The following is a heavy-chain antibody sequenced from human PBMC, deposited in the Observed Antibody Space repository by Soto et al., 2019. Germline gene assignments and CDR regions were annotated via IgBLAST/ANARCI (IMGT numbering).Heavy chain of an antibody. CDR1: GFSLSNTRMG. CDR3: TRIEKGAATYT. D-gene: IGHD1-20*01. J-gene: IGHJ5*02. Sequence: QVTLKESGPVLVKPTETLTLTCTVSGFSLSNTRMGVSWIRQPPGKALEWLAHIFSNDEKSYSTSLKSRLTISKDTSKSQVVLSMTNMAPVDTATYYCTRIEKGAATYTWGQGTLVTVSS. V-gene: IGHV2-26*01. CDR2: IFSNDEK.